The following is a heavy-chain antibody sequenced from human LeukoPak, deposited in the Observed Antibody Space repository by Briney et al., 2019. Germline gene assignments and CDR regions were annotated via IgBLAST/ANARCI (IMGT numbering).Heavy chain of an antibody. CDR3: ARDFGGSVTTAGY. V-gene: IGHV1-2*02. CDR1: GYTFTDYY. CDR2: INPNSGGT. D-gene: IGHD4-17*01. J-gene: IGHJ4*02. Sequence: ASVKVSCKASGYTFTDYYMHWVRQAPGQGLEWMGWINPNSGGTNYAQKFQGGGTMTRVTSNSPAYLELSRLRSDDPAVYYCARDFGGSVTTAGYWGQGTLVTVSS.